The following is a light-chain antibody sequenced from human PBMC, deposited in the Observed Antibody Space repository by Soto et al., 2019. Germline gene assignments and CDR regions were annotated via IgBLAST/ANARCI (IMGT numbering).Light chain of an antibody. J-gene: IGKJ2*01. CDR1: QSVSNNY. V-gene: IGKV3-20*01. Sequence: EVVLTQSPGTLSLSRGERATLSCRASQSVSNNYLAWYQQKRGQPPKLLIFGSTDRATGVPDRLSGGGSGTDFTPTISRLEPQDFAVYYCQQYGSSSPYTFGQGTKLEIK. CDR3: QQYGSSSPYT. CDR2: GST.